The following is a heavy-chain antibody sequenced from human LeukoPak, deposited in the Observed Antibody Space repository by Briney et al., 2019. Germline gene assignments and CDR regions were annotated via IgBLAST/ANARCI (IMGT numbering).Heavy chain of an antibody. CDR2: ISGSGGNT. CDR3: AKSPVVVTVRGAFDI. V-gene: IGHV3-23*01. CDR1: EFTFSSYA. Sequence: GGSLRLPCAASEFTFSSYAMSWVRQAPGKGLEWVSVISGSGGNTYYADSVKGRFTISRDNSKNTLYLQMNSLRAEDTAVYYCAKSPVVVTVRGAFDIWGQGTMVTVSS. J-gene: IGHJ3*02. D-gene: IGHD2-21*02.